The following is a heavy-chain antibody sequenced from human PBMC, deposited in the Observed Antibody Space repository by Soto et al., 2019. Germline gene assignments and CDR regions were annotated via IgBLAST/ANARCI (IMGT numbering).Heavy chain of an antibody. CDR3: ARSPYSGSYYGPYDY. V-gene: IGHV1-3*01. J-gene: IGHJ4*02. Sequence: ASVKVSCKTSGYTFTNYAIHLVRQAPGQSLEWMGWINAGHGTTQYSPKFQGRASITRDTSATTASMEFNNLRYEDTAVYFCARSPYSGSYYGPYDYWGQGTLVTVSS. CDR1: GYTFTNYA. D-gene: IGHD1-26*01. CDR2: INAGHGTT.